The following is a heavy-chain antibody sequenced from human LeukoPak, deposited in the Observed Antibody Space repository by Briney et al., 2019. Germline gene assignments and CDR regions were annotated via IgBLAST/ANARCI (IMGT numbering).Heavy chain of an antibody. Sequence: QPGGSLRLSCAASGLTFSSYGMHWVRQARGKGLEWVAFIRYDGSNKYYADSVKVRFTISRDNSKNTLYLQMNSLRAEDTAVYYCAKPIVVVPAGNYFDYWGQGTLVTVSS. J-gene: IGHJ4*02. CDR3: AKPIVVVPAGNYFDY. CDR1: GLTFSSYG. D-gene: IGHD2-2*01. V-gene: IGHV3-30*02. CDR2: IRYDGSNK.